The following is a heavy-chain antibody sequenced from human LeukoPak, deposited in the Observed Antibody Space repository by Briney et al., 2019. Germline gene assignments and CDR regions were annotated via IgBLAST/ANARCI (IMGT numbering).Heavy chain of an antibody. Sequence: GGSLRLSCAASGFTFSNAWMSWVRQAPGRGLEWVGRIKSKTDGGTTDYAAPVKGRFTISRDDSKNTLYLQMNSLKTEDTAVYYCTTEYYYGSGSYYHFDYWGQGTLVTVSS. CDR3: TTEYYYGSGSYYHFDY. CDR1: GFTFSNAW. J-gene: IGHJ4*02. V-gene: IGHV3-15*01. D-gene: IGHD3-10*01. CDR2: IKSKTDGGTT.